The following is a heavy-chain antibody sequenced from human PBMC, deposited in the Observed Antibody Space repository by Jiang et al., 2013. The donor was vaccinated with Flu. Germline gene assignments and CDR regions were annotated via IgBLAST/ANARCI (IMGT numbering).Heavy chain of an antibody. CDR3: ARGWWIQQPGFDP. Sequence: GSGLVKPSETLSLTCAVYGGSFSGYYWSWIRQPPGKGLEWIGEINHSGSTNYNPSLKSRVTISVDTSKNQFSLKLSSVTAADTAVYYCARGWWIQQPGFDPVGPGNPGHRLL. CDR1: GGSFSGYY. CDR2: INHSGST. V-gene: IGHV4-34*01. D-gene: IGHD5-18*01. J-gene: IGHJ5*02.